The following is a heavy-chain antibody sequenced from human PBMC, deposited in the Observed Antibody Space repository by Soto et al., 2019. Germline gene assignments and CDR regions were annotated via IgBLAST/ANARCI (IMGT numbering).Heavy chain of an antibody. D-gene: IGHD3-3*01. J-gene: IGHJ5*02. CDR2: IIPVFGTA. Sequence: QVQLVQSGAEVKKPGSSVKVSCKASGGTFSSYAVSWVRQAPGQGLEWMGGIIPVFGTASYAQKFQGRLTISADEHTSIVDMELSSLRSEDTAVYYCARVVRGVGVVNFFGWFDPWGQGTLVIVSS. V-gene: IGHV1-69*01. CDR3: ARVVRGVGVVNFFGWFDP. CDR1: GGTFSSYA.